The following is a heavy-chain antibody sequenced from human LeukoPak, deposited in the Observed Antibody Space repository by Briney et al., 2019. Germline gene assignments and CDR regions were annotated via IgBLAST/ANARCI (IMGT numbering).Heavy chain of an antibody. CDR1: GFTFSNAW. J-gene: IGHJ4*02. D-gene: IGHD7-27*01. V-gene: IGHV3-15*01. CDR2: IKSKTDGGTT. Sequence: GGSLRLSCAASGFTFSNAWMSWVRQAPGKGLEWVGRIKSKTDGGTTDYAAPVKGRFTISRDDSKNTLYLQMNSLKTEDTAVYYCTARDNWGLFDYWGQGTLVTVSS. CDR3: TARDNWGLFDY.